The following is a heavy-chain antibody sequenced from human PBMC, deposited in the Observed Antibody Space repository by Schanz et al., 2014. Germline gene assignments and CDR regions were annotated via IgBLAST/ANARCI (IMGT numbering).Heavy chain of an antibody. Sequence: QVQLVQSGAEVKKPGSPVKVSCKSSGGTFSSYAISWVRQAPGQGLEWMGWINPNSGTTNYAQKFQGWVTMTRDTSTSTVYMELSSLRSEDTAVYYCARDGVDAAAGGNYWGQGTLVTVSS. CDR2: INPNSGTT. D-gene: IGHD6-13*01. CDR1: GGTFSSYA. J-gene: IGHJ4*02. CDR3: ARDGVDAAAGGNY. V-gene: IGHV1-69*05.